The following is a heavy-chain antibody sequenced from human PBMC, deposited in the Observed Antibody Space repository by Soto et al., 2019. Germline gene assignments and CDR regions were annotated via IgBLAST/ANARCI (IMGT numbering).Heavy chain of an antibody. CDR3: ARHVVESLSFGERVHRFDY. CDR1: GGSISNYY. V-gene: IGHV4-59*08. CDR2: FYYTGIT. J-gene: IGHJ4*01. Sequence: SETLSLTCTVSGGSISNYYWSWIRQPPGKGLEWIGYFYYTGITNYNPSLKSRISMSVDTSKNQFSLKLSSVTAADTAVYYCARHVVESLSFGERVHRFDYWGHGTLVTVSS. D-gene: IGHD3-10*01.